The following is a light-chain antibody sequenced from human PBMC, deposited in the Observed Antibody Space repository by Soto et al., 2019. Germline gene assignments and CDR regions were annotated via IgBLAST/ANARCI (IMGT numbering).Light chain of an antibody. J-gene: IGKJ4*01. CDR1: RSVNQY. CDR2: DAS. V-gene: IGKV3-15*01. CDR3: QQYNSWPPLT. Sequence: EVVMTQSPATLSVSPGERATLSCRASRSVNQYLAWYQQRPGQAPRLLIYDASTRAAGVAARFSGSGSGTDFTLTISSVQSEDVAVYYCQQYNSWPPLTFGGGTKVEI.